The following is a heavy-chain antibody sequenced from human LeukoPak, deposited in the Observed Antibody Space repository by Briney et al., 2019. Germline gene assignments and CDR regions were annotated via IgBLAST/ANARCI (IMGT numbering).Heavy chain of an antibody. CDR2: IKRKSDGGTP. J-gene: IGHJ5*02. D-gene: IGHD3-10*01. CDR3: VTGGHYFGT. V-gene: IGHV3-15*01. Sequence: PGGSLRLSCAASGFTFSSYSMNWVRQAPGKGLEWVGRIKRKSDGGTPDYAATVKGRFTISRDDSINTLYLQMNSLKTDDTAVYHCVTGGHYFGTWGQGTLVTVSP. CDR1: GFTFSSYS.